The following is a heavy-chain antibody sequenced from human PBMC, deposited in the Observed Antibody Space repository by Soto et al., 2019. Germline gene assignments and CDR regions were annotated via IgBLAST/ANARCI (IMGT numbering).Heavy chain of an antibody. CDR2: ISAGGGGT. J-gene: IGHJ4*02. CDR1: GFTFSNYA. Sequence: EVQVLESGGDLVQPGGSLRLSCATSGFTFSNYAMNWVRQPPGKGLEWVAIISAGGGGTYYADPVKGRFTISRDGSKNTVYLQMNSLRAEDTAMYYCARGTSAPDYWGQGTLVTVSS. V-gene: IGHV3-23*01. CDR3: ARGTSAPDY. D-gene: IGHD1-1*01.